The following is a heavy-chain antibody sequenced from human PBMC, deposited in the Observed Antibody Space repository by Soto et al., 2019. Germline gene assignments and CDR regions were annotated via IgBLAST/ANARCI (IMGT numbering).Heavy chain of an antibody. D-gene: IGHD3-9*01. Sequence: SETLSLTCTVSGGSISSYYWSWIRQPPGKGLEWIGYIYYSGSTNYNPSLKSRVTISVDTSKNQFSLKLSSVTAADTAVYYCARLEILTGYYNGNWFDPWGQGTLVTVSS. V-gene: IGHV4-59*01. CDR2: IYYSGST. CDR3: ARLEILTGYYNGNWFDP. J-gene: IGHJ5*02. CDR1: GGSISSYY.